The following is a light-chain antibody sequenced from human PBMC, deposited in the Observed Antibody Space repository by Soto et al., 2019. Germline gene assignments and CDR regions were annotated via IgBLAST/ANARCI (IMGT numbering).Light chain of an antibody. CDR1: QSVSSN. V-gene: IGKV3-15*01. J-gene: IGKJ1*01. Sequence: EIVMTQSPATLSVSPGERANLSCRASQSVSSNLAWYQQKPGQAPRLLIYGASTRATGIPARFSGSGSGTEFTLTISSLQSEDFAVYYCQQFHNWPPLTFGQGTKVEIK. CDR3: QQFHNWPPLT. CDR2: GAS.